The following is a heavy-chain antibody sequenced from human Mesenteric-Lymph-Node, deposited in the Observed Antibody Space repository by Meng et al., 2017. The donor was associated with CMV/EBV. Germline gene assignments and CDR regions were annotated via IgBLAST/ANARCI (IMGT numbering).Heavy chain of an antibody. CDR1: GESFNGYY. V-gene: IGHV4-34*01. CDR3: ARPHRRIDFWSGAPDY. CDR2: INHSGST. J-gene: IGHJ4*02. Sequence: SETLSLTCAVYGESFNGYYWTWIRQPPGKGLEWIGEINHSGSTNLNPSFKSRVTMSVDTSKNQFSLQLNSVTAADTAVYYCARPHRRIDFWSGAPDYWSQGTLVTVSS. D-gene: IGHD3-3*01.